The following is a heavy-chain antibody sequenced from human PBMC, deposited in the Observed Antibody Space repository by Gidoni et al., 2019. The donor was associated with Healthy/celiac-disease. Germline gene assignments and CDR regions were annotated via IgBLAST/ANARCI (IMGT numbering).Heavy chain of an antibody. CDR2: INPSGGST. CDR3: ARERIVVVVAVSQTNYYYGMDV. CDR1: GYTFTSDS. V-gene: IGHV1-46*03. J-gene: IGHJ6*02. Sequence: QVQLVQSGAEVKKPGASVRVSCKASGYTFTSDSIHSVRQAPGQGLEWMGIINPSGGSTSYAQKFQGRVTMTRDTSTSTVYMELSSLRSEDTAVYYCARERIVVVVAVSQTNYYYGMDVWGQGTTVTVSS. D-gene: IGHD2-15*01.